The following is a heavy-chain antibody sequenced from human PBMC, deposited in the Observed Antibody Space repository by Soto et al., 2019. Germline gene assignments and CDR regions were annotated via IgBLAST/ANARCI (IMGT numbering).Heavy chain of an antibody. CDR2: INPSGGST. Sequence: ASVKVSCKASGYTFTSYYMYWVRQAPGQGLEWMGIINPSGGSTSYAQKFQGRVTMTEDTSTDTAYMELSSLRSEDTAVYYCATGYLVGYSGYEERGENWFDPWGQGTLVTVSS. CDR3: ATGYLVGYSGYEERGENWFDP. CDR1: GYTFTSYY. J-gene: IGHJ5*02. D-gene: IGHD5-12*01. V-gene: IGHV1-46*01.